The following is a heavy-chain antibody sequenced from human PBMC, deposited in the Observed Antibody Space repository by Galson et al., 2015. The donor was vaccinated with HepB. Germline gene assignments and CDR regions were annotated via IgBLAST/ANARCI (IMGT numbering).Heavy chain of an antibody. D-gene: IGHD6-13*01. CDR1: GDSVSSNSAA. Sequence: CAISGDSVSSNSAAWNWIRQSPSRGLEWLGRTYYRSKWYNDYAVSVKSRITINPDTSKNQFSLQLNSVTPEDTAVYYCARGEPGIAAAGTIATAFSPWGQGTLVTVSS. J-gene: IGHJ5*02. CDR3: ARGEPGIAAAGTIATAFSP. V-gene: IGHV6-1*01. CDR2: TYYRSKWYN.